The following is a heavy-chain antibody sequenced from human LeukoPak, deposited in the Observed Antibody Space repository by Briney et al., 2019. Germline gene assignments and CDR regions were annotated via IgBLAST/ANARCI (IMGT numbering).Heavy chain of an antibody. Sequence: GGSLRLSCAASGFTVSSNYMNWVRQAPGKGLEGVSIIYSGGDTYYADYVKGRFTISRDNSKNTLYLQMNNLRPEDTAVYYCTRGPGSTWYSDYWGQGTLVTVSS. CDR1: GFTVSSNY. V-gene: IGHV3-66*02. D-gene: IGHD6-13*01. CDR2: IYSGGDT. J-gene: IGHJ4*02. CDR3: TRGPGSTWYSDY.